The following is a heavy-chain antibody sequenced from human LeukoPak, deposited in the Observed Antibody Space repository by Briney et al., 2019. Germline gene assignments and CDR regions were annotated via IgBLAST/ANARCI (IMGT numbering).Heavy chain of an antibody. CDR2: ISSSGSTI. CDR1: GFTFSDHY. J-gene: IGHJ5*02. Sequence: GGSLRLSCAASGFTFSDHYMSWIRQAPGKGLEWVSYISSSGSTIYYADSVKGRFTISRDNAKNSLYLQMNSLRAEDTAVYYCARARYSSSWHPFDPWGQGTLVTVSS. CDR3: ARARYSSSWHPFDP. D-gene: IGHD6-13*01. V-gene: IGHV3-11*04.